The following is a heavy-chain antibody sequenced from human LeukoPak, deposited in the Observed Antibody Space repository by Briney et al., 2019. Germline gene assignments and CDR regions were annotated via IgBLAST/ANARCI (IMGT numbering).Heavy chain of an antibody. CDR3: ARPLRSGTNTVVGYYYGMDV. D-gene: IGHD1-14*01. CDR2: INPIFGTA. V-gene: IGHV1-69*13. Sequence: GASVKVSCKASGGTFSSYAISWVRQAPGQGLEWMGGINPIFGTANYAQKFQGRVTITADECTSTAYMELSSLRSEDTAVYYCARPLRSGTNTVVGYYYGMDVWGKGTTVTVSS. J-gene: IGHJ6*04. CDR1: GGTFSSYA.